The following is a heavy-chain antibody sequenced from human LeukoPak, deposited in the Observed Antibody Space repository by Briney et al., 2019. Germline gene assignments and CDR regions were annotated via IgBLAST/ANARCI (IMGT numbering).Heavy chain of an antibody. CDR2: ICGTGGST. CDR3: AKDGGLYGDFCFDY. J-gene: IGHJ4*02. V-gene: IGHV3-23*01. D-gene: IGHD2-21*01. CDR1: GVTMSDYY. Sequence: GGTLTLSCTASGVTMSDYYMTWVRQAPGKGLEWVAAICGTGGSTYYADPVKGRITISRDNSKNTQYLQMNSLRAEDTAVYDCAKDGGLYGDFCFDYWGQGTLVTVFS.